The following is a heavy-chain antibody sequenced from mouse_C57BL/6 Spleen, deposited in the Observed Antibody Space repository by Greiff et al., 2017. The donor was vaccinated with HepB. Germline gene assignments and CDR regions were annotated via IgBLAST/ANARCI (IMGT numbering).Heavy chain of an antibody. CDR1: GYTFTSYW. J-gene: IGHJ3*01. Sequence: QVHVKQPGAELVRPGSSVKLSCKASGYTFTSYWMAWVKQRPGQGLEWIGNIYPSDSETHYNQKFKDKATLTVDKSSSTAYMQLSSLASEDSAVYYCARKRGYYDPFAYWGQGTLVTVSA. CDR2: IYPSDSET. V-gene: IGHV1-61*01. CDR3: ARKRGYYDPFAY. D-gene: IGHD1-1*02.